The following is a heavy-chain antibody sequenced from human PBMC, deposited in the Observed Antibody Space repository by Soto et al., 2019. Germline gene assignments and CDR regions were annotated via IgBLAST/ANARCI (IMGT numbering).Heavy chain of an antibody. J-gene: IGHJ3*02. CDR2: ISSSCSYI. CDR3: ARDYDTAMAHDAFDI. CDR1: GFTFSSYS. V-gene: IGHV3-21*01. Sequence: PGGSLRLSCAASGFTFSSYSMNWVRQAPGNVLEWVSSISSSCSYIYYADSVKGRFTISRDNAKNSLYLQMNSLRAEDTAVYYCARDYDTAMAHDAFDIWGQGTMVTVSS. D-gene: IGHD5-18*01.